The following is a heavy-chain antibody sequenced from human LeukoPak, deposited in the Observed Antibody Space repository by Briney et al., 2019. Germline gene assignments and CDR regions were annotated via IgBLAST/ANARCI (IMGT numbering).Heavy chain of an antibody. V-gene: IGHV3-74*01. CDR1: GFTFSSYW. CDR3: AKDSGLLDYYGSGTPGAFDI. Sequence: GGSLRLFCAASGFTFSSYWMHWVRQAPGKGLVWVSRINSDGSSTSYADSVKGRFTISRDNSKNTLYLQMNSLRAEDTAVYYCAKDSGLLDYYGSGTPGAFDIWGQGTMVTVSS. CDR2: INSDGSST. J-gene: IGHJ3*02. D-gene: IGHD3-10*01.